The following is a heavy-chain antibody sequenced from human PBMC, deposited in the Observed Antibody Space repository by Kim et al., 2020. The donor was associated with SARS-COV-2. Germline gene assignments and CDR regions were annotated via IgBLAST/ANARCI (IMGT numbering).Heavy chain of an antibody. CDR3: ARAKGYGGNSEAEYFQH. Sequence: SETLSLTCAVYGGSFSGYYWSWIRQPPGKGLEWIGEINHSGSTNYNPSLKSRVTISVDTSKNQFSLKLSSVTAADTAVYYCARAKGYGGNSEAEYFQHWGQGTLVTVSS. CDR2: INHSGST. J-gene: IGHJ1*01. CDR1: GGSFSGYY. D-gene: IGHD4-17*01. V-gene: IGHV4-34*01.